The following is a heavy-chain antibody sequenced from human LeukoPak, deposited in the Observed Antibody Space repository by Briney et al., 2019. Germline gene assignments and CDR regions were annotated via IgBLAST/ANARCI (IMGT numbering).Heavy chain of an antibody. V-gene: IGHV4-61*08. D-gene: IGHD3-3*01. J-gene: IGHJ5*02. CDR1: GGSINSGDYY. CDR2: IYYSGST. Sequence: SETLSLTCAVSGGSINSGDYYWSRIRQHPGKGLEWIGYIYYSGSTNYNPSLKSRVTISVDTSKNQFSLKLSSVTAADTAVYYCARVLLSNYDFWSGYSNWFDPWGQGTLVTVSS. CDR3: ARVLLSNYDFWSGYSNWFDP.